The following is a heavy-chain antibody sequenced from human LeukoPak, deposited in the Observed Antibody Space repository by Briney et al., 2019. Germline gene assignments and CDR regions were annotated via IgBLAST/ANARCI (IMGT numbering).Heavy chain of an antibody. V-gene: IGHV3-33*01. Sequence: GGSLRLSCAASGFSFSSYGMHWVRQAPGKGLEWVAVIWYDGSNKYYADSVKGRFTISRDNSKNTLYLQMNSLRAEDTAVYYCARDVRGASDYYDSSEEAGFAFDIWGQGTMVTVSS. CDR1: GFSFSSYG. CDR2: IWYDGSNK. CDR3: ARDVRGASDYYDSSEEAGFAFDI. D-gene: IGHD3-22*01. J-gene: IGHJ3*02.